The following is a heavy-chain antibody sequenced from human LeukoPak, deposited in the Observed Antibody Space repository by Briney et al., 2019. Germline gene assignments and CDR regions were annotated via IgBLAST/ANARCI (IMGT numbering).Heavy chain of an antibody. Sequence: PGGSLRLSCAASGFTFSSYAMSWVRQAPGKGLEWVSAISGSGGSTYYADSVKGRFTISRDNLQDTVYLQMNSLRTEDTALYYCAKVGSYYDSDYWGQGTLVTVSS. V-gene: IGHV3-23*01. CDR2: ISGSGGST. J-gene: IGHJ4*02. CDR3: AKVGSYYDSDY. D-gene: IGHD1-26*01. CDR1: GFTFSSYA.